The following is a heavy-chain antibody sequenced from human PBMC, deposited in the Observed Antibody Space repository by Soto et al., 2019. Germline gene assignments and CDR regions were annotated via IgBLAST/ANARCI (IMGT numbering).Heavy chain of an antibody. CDR1: GFTFSSYA. V-gene: IGHV3-23*01. Sequence: EVPLLESGGGLVQPGGSLRLSCAASGFTFSSYAMNWVRQAPGKGLEWVSVISGSGDSTYYADSVKGRFTISRDNSKNTLYLQMNSLRAEDTAIYYCARRSSSWYFDYWGQGTLVTVSS. J-gene: IGHJ4*02. D-gene: IGHD6-13*01. CDR3: ARRSSSWYFDY. CDR2: ISGSGDST.